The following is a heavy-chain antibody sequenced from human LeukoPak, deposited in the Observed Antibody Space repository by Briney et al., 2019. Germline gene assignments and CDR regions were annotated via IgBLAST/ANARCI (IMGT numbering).Heavy chain of an antibody. CDR3: ARDRTVVVVVAATQAHWFDP. D-gene: IGHD2-15*01. CDR1: GDSISSSSYY. Sequence: SETLSLTCTVSGDSISSSSYYWGWIRQPPGKGLEWIGSFSCGSTYYNPSLKSRATVSVDTSKNQFSLKLSSVTAADTAVYYCARDRTVVVVVAATQAHWFDPWGQGTLVTVSS. CDR2: FSCGST. J-gene: IGHJ5*02. V-gene: IGHV4-39*07.